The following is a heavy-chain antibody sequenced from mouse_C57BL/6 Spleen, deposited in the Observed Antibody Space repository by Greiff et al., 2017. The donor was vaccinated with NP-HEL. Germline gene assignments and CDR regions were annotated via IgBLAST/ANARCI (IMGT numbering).Heavy chain of an antibody. V-gene: IGHV1-7*01. Sequence: VQLQQSGAELAKPGASVKLSCKASGYTFTSYWMNWVKQRPGQGLEWIGYINPSSGYTKYNQKFKEKATLTADKASRTAYRQLSSLTYEDSSVYYCARNYDYFEYWGKGTTLTVAS. D-gene: IGHD1-1*01. CDR3: ARNYDYFEY. CDR2: INPSSGYT. J-gene: IGHJ2*01. CDR1: GYTFTSYW.